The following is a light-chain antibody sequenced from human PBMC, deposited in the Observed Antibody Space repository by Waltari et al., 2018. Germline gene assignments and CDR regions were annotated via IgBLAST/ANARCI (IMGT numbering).Light chain of an antibody. CDR2: VNSDGTH. CDR1: SGHSNYA. CDR3: QTWGSGIRV. J-gene: IGLJ3*02. Sequence: QLVLTQPPSASASLGASVKLTCTLSSGHSNYAIAWHQQQPEKGPRYLMKVNSDGTHTKGDGIPDRFSGSSSGAERYLTVSSLQSEDEGDYFCQTWGSGIRVFGGGTKVTVL. V-gene: IGLV4-69*01.